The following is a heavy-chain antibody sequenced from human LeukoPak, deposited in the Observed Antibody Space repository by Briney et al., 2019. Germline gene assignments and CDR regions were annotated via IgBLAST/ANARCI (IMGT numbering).Heavy chain of an antibody. CDR3: ARGALHYDILTGTRIASGYYYYGMDV. Sequence: SETLSLTCAVYGGSFSGYYWSWIRQPPGKGLEWIGEINHSGSTNYNPSPKSRVTISVDTSKNQFSLKLSSVTAADTAVYYCARGALHYDILTGTRIASGYYYYGMDVWGKGTTVTVSS. D-gene: IGHD3-9*01. CDR2: INHSGST. CDR1: GGSFSGYY. V-gene: IGHV4-34*01. J-gene: IGHJ6*04.